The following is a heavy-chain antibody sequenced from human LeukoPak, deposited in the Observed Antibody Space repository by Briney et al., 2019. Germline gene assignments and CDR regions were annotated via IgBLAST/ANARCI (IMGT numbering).Heavy chain of an antibody. V-gene: IGHV3-48*04. J-gene: IGHJ6*03. CDR3: AREGGSGSYGHYMDV. Sequence: GGSLRLSCAASGFTFSSYWMTWVRQTPGKGLEWVSYISRSSSRIYYADSVKGRFTISRDNAKNSLYLQMNSLRAEDTAVYYCAREGGSGSYGHYMDVWGKGTTVTVSS. D-gene: IGHD3-10*01. CDR1: GFTFSSYW. CDR2: ISRSSSRI.